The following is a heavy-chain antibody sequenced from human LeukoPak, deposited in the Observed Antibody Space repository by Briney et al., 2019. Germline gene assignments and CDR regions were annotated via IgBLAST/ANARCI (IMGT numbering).Heavy chain of an antibody. J-gene: IGHJ4*02. D-gene: IGHD2-2*01. CDR1: GYSISSGYY. Sequence: SETLSLTCTVSGYSISSGYYWGWIRQSPGKGLEWIGSIYYSGSTYYNPSLKSRVTISVDTSKNQFSLKLSSVTAADTAVYYCARLEVPAATFDYWGQGTLVTVSS. V-gene: IGHV4-38-2*02. CDR3: ARLEVPAATFDY. CDR2: IYYSGST.